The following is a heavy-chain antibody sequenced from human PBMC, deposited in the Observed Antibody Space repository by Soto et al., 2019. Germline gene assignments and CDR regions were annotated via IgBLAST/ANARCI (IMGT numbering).Heavy chain of an antibody. CDR1: GFTFSSYG. CDR3: AKEGIAAAGTPCWLGY. J-gene: IGHJ4*02. Sequence: QVQLVESGGGVVQPGRSLRLSCAASGFTFSSYGMHWVRQAPGKGLEWVAVISYDGSNKYYADSVKGRFTISRDNSKNTLYLQMNSLRAEDTAVYYCAKEGIAAAGTPCWLGYWGQGTLVTVSS. D-gene: IGHD6-13*01. CDR2: ISYDGSNK. V-gene: IGHV3-30*18.